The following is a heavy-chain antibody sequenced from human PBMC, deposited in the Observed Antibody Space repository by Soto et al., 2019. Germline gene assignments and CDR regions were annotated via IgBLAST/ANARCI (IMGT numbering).Heavy chain of an antibody. D-gene: IGHD2-8*02. J-gene: IGHJ6*02. Sequence: SVKVSCKASGGTFSIYGFSWVRQAPDPGPEWIGGIIPILTTPNYAQKFQGRVTIVADESTTTVYMELSSLKFEDTAVYYGATSVGIAPTGEDGMDVWGQGTAVTVSS. CDR3: ATSVGIAPTGEDGMDV. V-gene: IGHV1-69*01. CDR1: GGTFSIYG. CDR2: IIPILTTP.